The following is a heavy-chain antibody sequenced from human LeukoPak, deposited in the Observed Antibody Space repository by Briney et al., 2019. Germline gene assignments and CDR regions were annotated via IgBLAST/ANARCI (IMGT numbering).Heavy chain of an antibody. V-gene: IGHV1-46*01. CDR2: INPSGGST. D-gene: IGHD2-2*01. CDR3: ARDGSTADIVVVPASKFDP. Sequence: ASVKVSCKASGYTFTSYYMHWVRQAPGRGLEWMGIINPSGGSTSYAQKFQGRVTMTRDTSTSTVYMELSSLRSEDTAVYYCARDGSTADIVVVPASKFDPWGQGTLVTVSS. J-gene: IGHJ5*02. CDR1: GYTFTSYY.